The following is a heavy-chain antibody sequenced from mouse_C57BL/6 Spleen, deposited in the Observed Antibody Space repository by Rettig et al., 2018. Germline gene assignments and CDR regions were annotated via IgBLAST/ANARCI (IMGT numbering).Heavy chain of an antibody. CDR2: IYPGDGDT. J-gene: IGHJ3*01. CDR3: ARGAY. CDR1: GYTFSNYW. V-gene: IGHV1-80*01. Sequence: LVKPGASVKISCKASGYTFSNYWMNWVKQRPGKGLEWIGQIYPGDGDTNYNVKFKDKATLTADKSSSTAYMQLSSLTSEDSAVYFCARGAYWGQGTLVTVSA.